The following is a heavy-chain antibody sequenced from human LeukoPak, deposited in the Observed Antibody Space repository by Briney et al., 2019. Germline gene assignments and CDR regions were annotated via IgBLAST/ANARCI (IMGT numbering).Heavy chain of an antibody. CDR1: RFTFSNYN. Sequence: GGSLRLSCAASRFTFSNYNFYWIRQPPGKGLEWASDINTGSSMYYADSVRGRFTVSRDNAKNSLYLQMNSLRAEDTAVYYCLPGIGWSPDYWGQGILVIVSS. D-gene: IGHD6-19*01. CDR2: INTGSSM. CDR3: LPGIGWSPDY. V-gene: IGHV3-69-1*01. J-gene: IGHJ4*02.